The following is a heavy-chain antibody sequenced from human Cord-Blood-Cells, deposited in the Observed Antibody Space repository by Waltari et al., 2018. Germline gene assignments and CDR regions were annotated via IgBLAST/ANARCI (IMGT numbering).Heavy chain of an antibody. V-gene: IGHV1-69*04. CDR1: GGTFSSYA. D-gene: IGHD3-22*01. Sequence: QVQLVQSGAEVKKPGSSVKVSCKASGGTFSSYAISWVRQAPGQGLEWMGGIIPSRGIANYAQKFQGRVTITADESTSTAYMELSSLRSEDTAVYYCAREGPNYYDSRGYGGGFDYWGQGTLVTVSS. CDR3: AREGPNYYDSRGYGGGFDY. CDR2: IIPSRGIA. J-gene: IGHJ4*02.